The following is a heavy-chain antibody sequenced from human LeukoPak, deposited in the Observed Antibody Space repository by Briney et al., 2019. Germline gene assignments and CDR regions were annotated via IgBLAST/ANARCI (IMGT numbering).Heavy chain of an antibody. V-gene: IGHV4-34*01. Sequence: SETLSLTCAVYGGSFSGYYWSWIRQPPGKGLEWIGEINHSGSTNYNPSLRSRVTISVDTSKNQFSLKLSSVTAADTAVYYCVRGVGYCSSTSCYNRMFDPWGQGTLVTVSS. D-gene: IGHD2-2*01. J-gene: IGHJ5*02. CDR2: INHSGST. CDR3: VRGVGYCSSTSCYNRMFDP. CDR1: GGSFSGYY.